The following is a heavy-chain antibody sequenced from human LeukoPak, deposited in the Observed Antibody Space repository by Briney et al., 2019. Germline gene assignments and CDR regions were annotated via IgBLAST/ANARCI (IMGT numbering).Heavy chain of an antibody. Sequence: ASVKVSCKASGYIFTSFYVHWVRQAPGQGLEWMGVINPSAASTDYAQKLQGRVTMTRDTSTSTVSMELSSLRSEDTAVYYRARAAIAARYYFDYWGQGSLVTVSS. CDR3: ARAAIAARYYFDY. CDR2: INPSAAST. CDR1: GYIFTSFY. D-gene: IGHD6-6*01. J-gene: IGHJ4*02. V-gene: IGHV1-46*04.